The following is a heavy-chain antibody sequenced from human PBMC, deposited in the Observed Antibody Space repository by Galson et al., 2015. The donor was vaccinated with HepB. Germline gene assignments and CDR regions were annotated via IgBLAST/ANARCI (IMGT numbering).Heavy chain of an antibody. CDR1: GFTFSSYG. Sequence: SLRLSCAASGFTFSSYGMHWVRQAPGKGLEWVAVISYDGSNKYYADSVKGRFTISRDNSKNTLYLQMNSMRAEDTAVYYCAKEEQDIVVVVAATPSGAFDIWGQGTMVTVSS. J-gene: IGHJ3*02. CDR3: AKEEQDIVVVVAATPSGAFDI. CDR2: ISYDGSNK. V-gene: IGHV3-30*18. D-gene: IGHD2-15*01.